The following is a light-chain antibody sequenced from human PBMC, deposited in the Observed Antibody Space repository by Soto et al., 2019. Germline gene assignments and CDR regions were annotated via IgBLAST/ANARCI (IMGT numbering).Light chain of an antibody. CDR3: QQYATSPYT. V-gene: IGKV3-20*01. Sequence: ENVLMQSPGTLSLSTGQRATFSCRAIQSVTNNYLAWYQQRIGQAPRLLIYGASNRATGIPDRFVGSGSGTDFTLTISSLEPEDFAMYYCQQYATSPYTFGQGTDLDFK. CDR2: GAS. CDR1: QSVTNNY. J-gene: IGKJ2*01.